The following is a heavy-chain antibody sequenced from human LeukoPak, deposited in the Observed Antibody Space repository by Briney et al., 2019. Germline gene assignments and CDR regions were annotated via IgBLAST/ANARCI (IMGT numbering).Heavy chain of an antibody. CDR1: GGSFSSYY. CDR2: IYYSGST. J-gene: IGHJ6*02. Sequence: PSETLSLTCAVYGGSFSSYYWSWIRQPPGKGLEWIGYIYYSGSTNYNPSLKSRVTISVDTSKNQFSLKLSSVTAADTAVYYCARVQDLSYYYYGMDVWGQGTTVTVSS. V-gene: IGHV4-59*01. CDR3: ARVQDLSYYYYGMDV.